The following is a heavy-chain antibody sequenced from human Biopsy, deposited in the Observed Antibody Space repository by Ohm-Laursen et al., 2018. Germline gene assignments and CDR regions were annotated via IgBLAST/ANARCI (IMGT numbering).Heavy chain of an antibody. CDR3: ARATNSTGWPYYYFYGMDV. J-gene: IGHJ6*02. CDR1: GGSIRSDY. CDR2: IYYSGST. D-gene: IGHD2/OR15-2a*01. Sequence: GTLSLTCTVSGGSIRSDYWRWIRQTPGKGLEWIGYIYYSGSTNYNPSLKSRVTISVDTSKNQFSLRLNSVTAADTAVYYCARATNSTGWPYYYFYGMDVWGQGTTVTVSS. V-gene: IGHV4-59*01.